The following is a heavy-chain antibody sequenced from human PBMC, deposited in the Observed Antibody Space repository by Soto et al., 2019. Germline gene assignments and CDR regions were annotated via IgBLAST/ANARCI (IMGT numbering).Heavy chain of an antibody. CDR2: IIPIFGTA. V-gene: IGHV1-69*13. CDR1: GGTFSSYA. J-gene: IGHJ4*02. Sequence: GASVKVSCKASGGTFSSYAISWVRQAPGQGLEWMGGIIPIFGTANYAQKFQGRVTITADESTSTAYMELSSLRSEDTAVYYCARTPAEAGIFDYWGQGTLVTVSS. CDR3: ARTPAEAGIFDY. D-gene: IGHD2-2*01.